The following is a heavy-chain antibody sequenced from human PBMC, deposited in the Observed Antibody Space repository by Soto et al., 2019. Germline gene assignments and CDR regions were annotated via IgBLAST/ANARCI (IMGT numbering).Heavy chain of an antibody. V-gene: IGHV4-59*01. CDR2: MYYSGST. CDR3: ANFKGYRSGWFDY. CDR1: GGYISGYY. Sequence: SETLSLTCTVSGGYISGYYWSWLRQPPGKGLEWIGYMYYSGSTKSNPSLKNRVTISLDTTKNQFSLKVTSVTAADTAVYYCANFKGYRSGWFDYWSEGTLVTVSS. D-gene: IGHD6-19*01. J-gene: IGHJ4*02.